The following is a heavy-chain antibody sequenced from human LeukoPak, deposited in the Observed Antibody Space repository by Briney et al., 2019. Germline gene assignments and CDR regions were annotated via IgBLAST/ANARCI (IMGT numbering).Heavy chain of an antibody. CDR1: GGSISSYY. D-gene: IGHD4-17*01. J-gene: IGHJ4*02. V-gene: IGHV4-59*01. CDR2: IYYSGST. Sequence: SETLSLTCTVSGGSISSYYWSWIRQPPGKGLEWIGYIYYSGSTNYNPSLKSRVTISVDTSKNQFSLKLSSVTAADTAVYYCARGDPDYGYYYFDYWGQGTLVTVSS. CDR3: ARGDPDYGYYYFDY.